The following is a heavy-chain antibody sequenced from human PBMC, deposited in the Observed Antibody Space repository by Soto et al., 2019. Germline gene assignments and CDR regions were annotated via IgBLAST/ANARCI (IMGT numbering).Heavy chain of an antibody. D-gene: IGHD4-17*01. V-gene: IGHV4-4*02. CDR1: GGSISSSNW. J-gene: IGHJ4*02. CDR2: IYHSGST. Sequence: SETLSLTCAVSGGSISSSNWWSWVRQPPGKGLEWIGEIYHSGSTNYNPSLKSRVTISVDKSKNQFSLKLSSVTAADTAVYYCARRGSTVTNDNSFDYWGQGTLVTVSS. CDR3: ARRGSTVTNDNSFDY.